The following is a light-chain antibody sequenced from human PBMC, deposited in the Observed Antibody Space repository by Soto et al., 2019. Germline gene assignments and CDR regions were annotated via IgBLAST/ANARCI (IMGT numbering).Light chain of an antibody. Sequence: EIVLTQSPGTLSLSPGERATLSCRASQSVSSNYLAWYQQKPGQAPRLLIYGASSRATGISDRFSGSGSGTDFTLTISSLEPEDFAVYYCQQRMNWPLTFGQGTRLEVK. J-gene: IGKJ5*01. CDR1: QSVSSNY. V-gene: IGKV3D-20*02. CDR2: GAS. CDR3: QQRMNWPLT.